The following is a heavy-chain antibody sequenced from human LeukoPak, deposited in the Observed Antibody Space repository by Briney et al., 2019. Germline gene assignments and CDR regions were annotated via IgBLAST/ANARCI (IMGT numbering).Heavy chain of an antibody. Sequence: KPSETLSPTCTVSGGSISSSNYYWSWIRQSPGKGLECIGSIFYSGSTFYNPSLRSRATISVDTSKNYFSLKLTSVTAADTAVYYCASSRVGDVFDVWGQGTMVPISS. J-gene: IGHJ3*01. CDR1: GGSISSSNYY. D-gene: IGHD1-26*01. V-gene: IGHV4-39*02. CDR2: IFYSGST. CDR3: ASSRVGDVFDV.